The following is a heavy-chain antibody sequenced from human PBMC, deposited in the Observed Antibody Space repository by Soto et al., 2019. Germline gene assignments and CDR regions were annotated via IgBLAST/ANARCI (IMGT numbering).Heavy chain of an antibody. CDR3: ARGSITMVRGVIGWFDP. CDR1: GGSISSGGYY. J-gene: IGHJ5*02. V-gene: IGHV4-31*03. Sequence: SETLSLTCTVSGGSISSGGYYWSWVRQHPEKGLEWIGYNYYIGGSTYYNPSLKSRVTISVDPSKNQFSLNLTFVTAADTAVYYCARGSITMVRGVIGWFDPWGQGTLVTVSS. D-gene: IGHD3-10*01. CDR2: NYYIGGST.